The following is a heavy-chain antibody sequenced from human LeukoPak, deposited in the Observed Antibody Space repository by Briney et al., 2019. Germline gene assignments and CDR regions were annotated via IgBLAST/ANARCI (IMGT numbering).Heavy chain of an antibody. CDR3: ASHKAYRAFDI. CDR1: GFTFSSYE. Sequence: PGGSLRLSCAASGFTFSSYEMNWVRQAPGKGLEWVSYISSSGSTIYYADSVKGRFTISRDNSKNTLYLQMNSLRVEDTAVYYCASHKAYRAFDIWGQGTMVTVSS. D-gene: IGHD3-16*01. CDR2: ISSSGSTI. J-gene: IGHJ3*02. V-gene: IGHV3-48*03.